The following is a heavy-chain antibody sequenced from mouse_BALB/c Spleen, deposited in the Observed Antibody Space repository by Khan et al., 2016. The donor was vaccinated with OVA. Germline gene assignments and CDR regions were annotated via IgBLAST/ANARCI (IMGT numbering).Heavy chain of an antibody. CDR2: TNPTNGRT. CDR3: ARIKKIVATYFDY. J-gene: IGHJ2*01. CDR1: GYTFTSYW. D-gene: IGHD1-1*01. Sequence: QVQLQQPGAELVKAGASVKMSCKASGYTFTSYWMHWVKQRLGQGLEWFAETNPTNGRTYYNETFKSKATLTVDKSSSTDYMLLSGPTFEDSAVYYCARIKKIVATYFDYWGQGTTLTVSS. V-gene: IGHV1S81*02.